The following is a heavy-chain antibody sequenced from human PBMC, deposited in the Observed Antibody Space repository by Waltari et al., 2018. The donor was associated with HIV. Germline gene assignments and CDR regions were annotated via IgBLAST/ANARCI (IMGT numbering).Heavy chain of an antibody. CDR1: GFIMSSYC. V-gene: IGHV3-7*01. CDR3: ARDTGSQYYYYGMDV. J-gene: IGHJ6*02. D-gene: IGHD3-10*01. CDR2: IKPDGSET. Sequence: EVLLVESGGGLVQPGGSLRLSCGTSGFIMSSYCLSWVRQAPGQGLEWLANIKPDGSETHYVDSVKGRFTISRDNAKNSVYLQMDSLRVEDTALYFCARDTGSQYYYYGMDVWGQGTMVSVS.